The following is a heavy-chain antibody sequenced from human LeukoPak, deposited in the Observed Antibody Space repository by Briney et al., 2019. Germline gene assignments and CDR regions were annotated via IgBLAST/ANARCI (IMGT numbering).Heavy chain of an antibody. D-gene: IGHD4/OR15-4a*01. CDR3: TALYGEAFQH. CDR2: IRRKANNYAT. Sequence: GGSLKLSCAASVFTLRVSTLHGVRQASGKGLEWVGRIRRKANNYATVYAASVTGRFTISRDDSKSTAYLQMSSLKSEDTAAYYCTALYGEAFQHWAQGTLVTVSS. CDR1: VFTLRVST. J-gene: IGHJ1*01. V-gene: IGHV3-73*01.